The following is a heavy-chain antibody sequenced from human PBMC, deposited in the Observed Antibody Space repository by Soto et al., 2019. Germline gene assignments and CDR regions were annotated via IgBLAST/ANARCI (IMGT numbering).Heavy chain of an antibody. Sequence: GGSLRRAGAASGFTFSSYAMHWVLQAPGKGLEWVAVISYDGSNKYYADSVKGRFTISRDNSKNTLYLQMNSLRAEDTAVYYCAREGVRRYSYGSFDYWGQGTLVTVSS. CDR2: ISYDGSNK. V-gene: IGHV3-30-3*01. CDR3: AREGVRRYSYGSFDY. J-gene: IGHJ4*02. D-gene: IGHD5-18*01. CDR1: GFTFSSYA.